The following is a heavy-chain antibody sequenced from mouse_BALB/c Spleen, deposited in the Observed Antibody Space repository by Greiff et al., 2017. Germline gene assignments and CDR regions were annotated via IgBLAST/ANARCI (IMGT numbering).Heavy chain of an antibody. V-gene: IGHV1S137*01. CDR3: ARSARATSYYFDY. CDR2: ISTYYGDA. Sequence: QVQLKESGAELVRPGVSVKISCKGSGYTFTDYAMHWVKQSHAKSLEWIGVISTYYGDASYNQKFKGKATMTVDKSSSTAYMELARLTSEDSAIYYCARSARATSYYFDYWGQGTTLTVSS. D-gene: IGHD3-1*01. CDR1: GYTFTDYA. J-gene: IGHJ2*01.